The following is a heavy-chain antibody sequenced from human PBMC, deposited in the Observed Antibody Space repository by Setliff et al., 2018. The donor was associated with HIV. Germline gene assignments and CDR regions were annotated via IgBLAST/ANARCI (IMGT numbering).Heavy chain of an antibody. V-gene: IGHV4-4*07. CDR3: ARETYYYDNPQYYYYYMDV. CDR2: IYTSGST. J-gene: IGHJ6*03. D-gene: IGHD3-22*01. CDR1: GDSISNYF. Sequence: PSETLSLTCSVSGDSISNYFWTWIRQPAGKGLEWIGRIYTSGSTNYNPSLKRRVTISVDTSKNQFSLKLRSVTAADTAVYYCARETYYYDNPQYYYYYMDVWGKGTTVTVSS.